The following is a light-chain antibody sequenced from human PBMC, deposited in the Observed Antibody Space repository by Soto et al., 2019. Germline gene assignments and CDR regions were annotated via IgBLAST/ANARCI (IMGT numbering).Light chain of an antibody. J-gene: IGLJ2*01. V-gene: IGLV2-8*01. CDR2: EVS. CDR1: SSDVGGYNY. CDR3: SSYAGSNNHVI. Sequence: QSVLTQPPSASGSPGQSVTISCTGTSSDVGGYNYVSWYQQHPGKAPKFMIYEVSKRPSGVPDRFSGSNSGNTASLTVSGLQADAEADYYCSSYAGSNNHVIFGGGTKVTV.